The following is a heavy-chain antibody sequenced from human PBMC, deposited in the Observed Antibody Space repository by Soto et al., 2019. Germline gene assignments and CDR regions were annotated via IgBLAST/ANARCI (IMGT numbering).Heavy chain of an antibody. CDR2: IDWDDDK. J-gene: IGHJ4*02. CDR3: ARTLGIAAAAYYFDY. CDR1: GFSLSTSGMC. D-gene: IGHD6-13*01. V-gene: IGHV2-70*01. Sequence: SGPTLVNPTQTLTLTCTFSGFSLSTSGMCVSWIRQPPGKALEWLALIDWDDDKCYSTSLKTRLTISKDTYKNQVVLTMTNMDPVDTATYYCARTLGIAAAAYYFDYWGQGTLVTVSS.